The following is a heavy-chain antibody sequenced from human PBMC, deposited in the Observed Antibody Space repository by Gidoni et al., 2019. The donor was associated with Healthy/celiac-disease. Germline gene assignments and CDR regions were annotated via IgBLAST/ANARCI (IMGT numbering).Heavy chain of an antibody. CDR1: GGSISSGGYY. D-gene: IGHD3-9*01. J-gene: IGHJ3*02. Sequence: QVQLQESGPGLVKPSQTLSLTCTVSGGSISSGGYYWSWIRQHPGKGLEWIGYIYHSGSTYYNPSLKSRVTTSVDTSKNQFSLKLSSVTAADTAVYYCARCANYDILTGYYRGHAFDIWGQGTMVTVSS. CDR2: IYHSGST. V-gene: IGHV4-31*03. CDR3: ARCANYDILTGYYRGHAFDI.